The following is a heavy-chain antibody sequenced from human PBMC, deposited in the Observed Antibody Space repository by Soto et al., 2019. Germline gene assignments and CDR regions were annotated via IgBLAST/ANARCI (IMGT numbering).Heavy chain of an antibody. D-gene: IGHD3-10*01. V-gene: IGHV3-23*01. J-gene: IGHJ6*02. CDR1: GFTFSSYA. Sequence: PGGSLRLSCAASGFTFSSYAMSWVRQAPGKGLEWVSAISGSGGSTYYADSVKGRFTISRDNSKNTLYLQMNSLRAEDTAVYYCARPNGESIHYYHGMDVWGQGTTVTVSS. CDR3: ARPNGESIHYYHGMDV. CDR2: ISGSGGST.